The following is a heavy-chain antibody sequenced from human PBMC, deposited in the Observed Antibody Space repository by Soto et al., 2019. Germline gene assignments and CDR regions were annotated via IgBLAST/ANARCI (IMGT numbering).Heavy chain of an antibody. CDR2: INPNSGGT. CDR1: GYTFTGYY. D-gene: IGHD5-12*01. V-gene: IGHV1-2*04. CDR3: ARLGSGYDDEPPIRFDY. Sequence: ASVKVSCKASGYTFTGYYMHWVRQAPGQGLEWMGWINPNSGGTNYAQKFQGWVTMTRDTSISTAYMELSSVTAADTAVYYCARLGSGYDDEPPIRFDYWGQGTLVTVSS. J-gene: IGHJ4*02.